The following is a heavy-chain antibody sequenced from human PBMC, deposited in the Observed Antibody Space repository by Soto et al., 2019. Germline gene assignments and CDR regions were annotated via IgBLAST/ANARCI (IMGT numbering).Heavy chain of an antibody. V-gene: IGHV4-59*01. CDR2: IYYSGIT. Sequence: QVQLQESGPGLVKPSETLSLTCTVSGGSISSYYWSWIRQPPGKGLEWIGYIYYSGITNYNTSPKSLVTIAVDTSKNQFSLKLSSVTAADTAVYYCARRSGYAFYIWGKGTMVTFSS. CDR1: GGSISSYY. J-gene: IGHJ3*02. CDR3: ARRSGYAFYI.